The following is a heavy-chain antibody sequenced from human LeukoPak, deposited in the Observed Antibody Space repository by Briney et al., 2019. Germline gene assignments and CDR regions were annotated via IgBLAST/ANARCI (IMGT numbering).Heavy chain of an antibody. CDR2: ISGSGGST. Sequence: GGSLRLSCAASGFTFSSYAMSWVRQAPGKGLEWVSAISGSGGSTYYADSVKGRFTISRDNSKNTLYLQMNSLRAEDTAVYYCAKVSVFSYDYVWGSYRYHFDYWGQATLVTVSS. J-gene: IGHJ4*02. CDR3: AKVSVFSYDYVWGSYRYHFDY. D-gene: IGHD3-16*02. CDR1: GFTFSSYA. V-gene: IGHV3-23*01.